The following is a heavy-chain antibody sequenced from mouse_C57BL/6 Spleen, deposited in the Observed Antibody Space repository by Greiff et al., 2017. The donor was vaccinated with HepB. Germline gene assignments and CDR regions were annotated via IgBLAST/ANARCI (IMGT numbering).Heavy chain of an antibody. J-gene: IGHJ4*01. CDR1: GYSFTSYY. V-gene: IGHV1-66*01. CDR3: ATGTFYAMDY. CDR2: IYPGSGNT. D-gene: IGHD4-1*01. Sequence: VQLQQSGPELVKPGASVKISCKASGYSFTSYYIHWVKQRPGQGLEWIGWIYPGSGNTKYNEKFKGKATLTADTSSSTAYMQLSSLTSEDSAVYYCATGTFYAMDYWGQGTSVTVSS.